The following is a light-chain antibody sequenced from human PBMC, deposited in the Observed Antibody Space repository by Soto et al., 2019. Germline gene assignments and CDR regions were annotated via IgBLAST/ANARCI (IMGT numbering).Light chain of an antibody. V-gene: IGLV2-14*01. J-gene: IGLJ3*02. Sequence: QSALTQPASVSGSPGQSIAISCTGTSSDVGGYNYVSWYQQHPGKAPKVIIYGDTNRPSGVSDRFSGSKSGNTASLTISGLQAEDEAHYYCTSYTSIDTRKVFGGGTKLTVL. CDR3: TSYTSIDTRKV. CDR2: GDT. CDR1: SSDVGGYNY.